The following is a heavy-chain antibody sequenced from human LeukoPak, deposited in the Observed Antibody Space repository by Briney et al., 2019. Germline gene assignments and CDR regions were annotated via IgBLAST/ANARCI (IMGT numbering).Heavy chain of an antibody. J-gene: IGHJ4*02. V-gene: IGHV4-39*07. CDR3: ARAIVGSGKGQYYFDY. CDR1: GGSINSGRYY. CDR2: IYHSGST. D-gene: IGHD1-14*01. Sequence: SETLSLTCTVSGGSINSGRYYWGWIRQPPGKGLEWIGSIYHSGSTYYNPSLKSRVTISVDTSKNQFSLKLSSVTAADTAVYYCARAIVGSGKGQYYFDYWGQGTLVTVSS.